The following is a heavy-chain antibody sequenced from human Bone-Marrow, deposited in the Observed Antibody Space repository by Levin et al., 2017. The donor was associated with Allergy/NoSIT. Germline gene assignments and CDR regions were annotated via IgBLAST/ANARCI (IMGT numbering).Heavy chain of an antibody. CDR2: INQDGSIK. CDR3: ARDLTASGSLDY. D-gene: IGHD3-10*01. Sequence: PGGSLRLSCAASGFTLNSYWMNWVRQAPGKGLEWVANINQDGSIKNYVDSVKGRFIISRDDAKNSLFLQMNSLRAEDTAVFFCARDLTASGSLDYWGQGTLVTVSS. J-gene: IGHJ4*02. CDR1: GFTLNSYW. V-gene: IGHV3-7*01.